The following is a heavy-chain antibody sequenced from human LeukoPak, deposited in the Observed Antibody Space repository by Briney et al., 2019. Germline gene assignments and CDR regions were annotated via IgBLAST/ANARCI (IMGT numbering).Heavy chain of an antibody. CDR1: GGSISSYY. Sequence: SSETLSLTCTVSGGSISSYYWSWIRQPPGKGLEWIGYIYYSGSTNYNPSLKSRVTISVDTSKNQFSLKLSSVTAADTAVYYCARATRGAFDIWGQGTMVTVSS. J-gene: IGHJ3*02. V-gene: IGHV4-59*01. CDR3: ARATRGAFDI. CDR2: IYYSGST.